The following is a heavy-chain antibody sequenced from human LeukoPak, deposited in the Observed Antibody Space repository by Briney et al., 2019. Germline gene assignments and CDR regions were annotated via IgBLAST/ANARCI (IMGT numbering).Heavy chain of an antibody. CDR1: GFTFSSYG. V-gene: IGHV3-30*18. CDR3: AKRYYDDSGWFDY. Sequence: GGSLRLSCAASGFTFSSYGMHWVRQAPGKGLEWVAVISYDGSNKYYADSVKGRFTISRDNSKNTLYLQMNSLRAEDTAVYYCAKRYYDDSGWFDYWGQGTLVTVSS. D-gene: IGHD3-22*01. J-gene: IGHJ4*02. CDR2: ISYDGSNK.